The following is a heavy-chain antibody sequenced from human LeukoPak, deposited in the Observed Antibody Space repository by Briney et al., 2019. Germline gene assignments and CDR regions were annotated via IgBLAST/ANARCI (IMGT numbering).Heavy chain of an antibody. J-gene: IGHJ5*02. Sequence: GASVKVSCKASGGTFSSYAISWVRQAPGQGLERMGGIIPISGTANYAQKFQGRVTITADESTSTAYMELSSLRSEDTAVYYCARGHGAHYGDYVSGWFDPWGQGTLVTVSS. D-gene: IGHD4-17*01. CDR2: IIPISGTA. CDR1: GGTFSSYA. V-gene: IGHV1-69*13. CDR3: ARGHGAHYGDYVSGWFDP.